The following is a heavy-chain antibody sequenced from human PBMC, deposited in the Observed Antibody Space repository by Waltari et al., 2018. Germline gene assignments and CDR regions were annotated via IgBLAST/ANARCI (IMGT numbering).Heavy chain of an antibody. V-gene: IGHV3-23*03. CDR3: AKDLADTGGVCYDY. Sequence: EVQLLESGGGLVQPGGSLRLSCAAPGFTFSSYAMSWVRQAPGKGLEWVSVIYSGGSSTYYADSVKGRFTISRDNSKNTLYLQMNSLRAEDTAVYYCAKDLADTGGVCYDYWGQGTLVTVSS. CDR2: IYSGGSST. CDR1: GFTFSSYA. J-gene: IGHJ4*02. D-gene: IGHD2-8*02.